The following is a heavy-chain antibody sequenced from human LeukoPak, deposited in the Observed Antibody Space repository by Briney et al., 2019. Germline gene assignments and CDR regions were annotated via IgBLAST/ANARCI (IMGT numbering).Heavy chain of an antibody. CDR3: ARGVEMATKVGNFDV. D-gene: IGHD5-24*01. CDR1: GFTFSSYA. Sequence: PGGSLRLSCAASGFTFSSYAMHWVRQAPGKGLEWVAVISYDGSNKYYADSVKGRFTISRDNSKNTLYLQMNSLRAEDTAVYYCARGVEMATKVGNFDVWGQGTMVTVSS. J-gene: IGHJ3*01. V-gene: IGHV3-30-3*01. CDR2: ISYDGSNK.